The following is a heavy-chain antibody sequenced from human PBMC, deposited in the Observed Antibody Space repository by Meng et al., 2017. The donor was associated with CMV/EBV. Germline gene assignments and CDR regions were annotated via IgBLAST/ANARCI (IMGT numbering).Heavy chain of an antibody. J-gene: IGHJ4*02. V-gene: IGHV4-59*01. CDR1: GGSISSYY. Sequence: GSLRLSCPVSGGSISSYYWSWIRQPPGKGLEWIGYIYYSGSTNYNPSLKSRVTISVDTSKNQFSLKRSSVTAADTAVYYCASSQQLAEKHFDYWGQGTLVTVSS. CDR3: ASSQQLAEKHFDY. CDR2: IYYSGST. D-gene: IGHD6-13*01.